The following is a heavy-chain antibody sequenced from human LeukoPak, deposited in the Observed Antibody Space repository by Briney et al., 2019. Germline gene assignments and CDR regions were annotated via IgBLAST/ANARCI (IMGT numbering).Heavy chain of an antibody. CDR1: GFTFSSYS. CDR3: AREKSIAPAGNNYYYYGMDV. Sequence: GGSLRLSCAASGFTFSSYSMNWVRQAPGKGLEWVSSISSSSSYIYYADSVKGRFTISRDNAKNSLYLQMNSLRAEDTAVYYCAREKSIAPAGNNYYYYGMDVWGQGTTVTVSS. CDR2: ISSSSSYI. V-gene: IGHV3-21*04. D-gene: IGHD6-13*01. J-gene: IGHJ6*02.